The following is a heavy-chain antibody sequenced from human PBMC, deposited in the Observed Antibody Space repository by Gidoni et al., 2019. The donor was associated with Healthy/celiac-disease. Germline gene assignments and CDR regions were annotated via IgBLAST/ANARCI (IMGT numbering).Heavy chain of an antibody. CDR1: GYTFTSYA. D-gene: IGHD3-22*01. Sequence: QVQPVQSGAEAKKPGASVTVSCKASGYTFTSYAMHWVRQAPGQRLEWMGWINAGNGNTKYSQKFQSRVTITRDTSASTAYMELSSLRSEDTAVYYCARPPYYYDSSGFGTWGQGTLVTVSS. CDR2: INAGNGNT. V-gene: IGHV1-3*01. CDR3: ARPPYYYDSSGFGT. J-gene: IGHJ5*02.